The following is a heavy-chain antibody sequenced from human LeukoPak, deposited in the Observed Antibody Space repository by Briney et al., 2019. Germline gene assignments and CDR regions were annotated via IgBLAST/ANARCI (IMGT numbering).Heavy chain of an antibody. CDR1: GFTFSSYS. J-gene: IGHJ4*02. CDR2: ISSSSSTI. D-gene: IGHD5-12*01. CDR3: ARGFGGYDSVSEPAGY. Sequence: GGSLRLSCAASGFTFSSYSMNWVRQAAGKGLEWVSCISSSSSTIYYADSVKGRFTISRDNAKNSLYLQMNSLRAEDTAVYYCARGFGGYDSVSEPAGYWGQGTLVTVSS. V-gene: IGHV3-48*04.